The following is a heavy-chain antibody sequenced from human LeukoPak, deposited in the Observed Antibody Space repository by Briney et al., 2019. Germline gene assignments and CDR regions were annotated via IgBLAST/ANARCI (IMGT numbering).Heavy chain of an antibody. CDR3: ARERYGSGSHYFDY. D-gene: IGHD3-10*01. J-gene: IGHJ4*02. CDR1: RFTFSSYA. Sequence: GGSLRLSCAASRFTFSSYAMHWVRQAPGKGLGWVAVISYDGSNKYYADSVKGRFTISRDNSKNTLYLQMNSLRAEDTAVYYCARERYGSGSHYFDYWGQGTLVTVSS. CDR2: ISYDGSNK. V-gene: IGHV3-30*04.